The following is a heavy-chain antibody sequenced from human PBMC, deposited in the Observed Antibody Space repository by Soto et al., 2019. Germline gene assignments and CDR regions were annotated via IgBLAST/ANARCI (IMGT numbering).Heavy chain of an antibody. V-gene: IGHV3-74*01. CDR3: ARRGQEGPGLAH. CDR1: GFTFSSYW. Sequence: EVQLVESGGNLVQPGGSLRLSCAASGFTFSSYWMHWVRQAPGKGLVWLSRINTDGSSTSYVESVKGRFTISRDNAKNTLYLQMNSLSVEDTAVYYCARRGQEGPGLAHWGQGTLVTVSS. J-gene: IGHJ5*02. CDR2: INTDGSST.